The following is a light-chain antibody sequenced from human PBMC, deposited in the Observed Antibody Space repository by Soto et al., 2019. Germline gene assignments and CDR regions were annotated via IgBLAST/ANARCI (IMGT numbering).Light chain of an antibody. V-gene: IGLV2-8*01. J-gene: IGLJ3*02. CDR3: TSYVGSNIWV. CDR1: SSDGAYKY. CDR2: EVS. Sequence: QSALTQPPSASGSPGQSVTISCTGTSSDGAYKYVSWYQQYPGKAPKLMIYEVSKRPSGVPDRFSGSKSGNTASLTVSGLQAEDEADYYCTSYVGSNIWVFGGGTKLTVL.